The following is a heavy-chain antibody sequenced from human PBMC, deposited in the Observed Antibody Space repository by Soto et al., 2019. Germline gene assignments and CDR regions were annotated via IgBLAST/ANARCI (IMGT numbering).Heavy chain of an antibody. CDR3: ARGFTMVWGIKVLKSWFDP. Sequence: SETLSLTCAVHGGSFSGYYWSWIRQPPGKGLEWIGEINHSGSTNYNPSLKSRVTISVDTSKNQFSLKLSSVTAADTAVYYCARGFTMVWGIKVLKSWFDPWGQGTMVTVSS. J-gene: IGHJ5*02. D-gene: IGHD3-10*01. V-gene: IGHV4-34*01. CDR2: INHSGST. CDR1: GGSFSGYY.